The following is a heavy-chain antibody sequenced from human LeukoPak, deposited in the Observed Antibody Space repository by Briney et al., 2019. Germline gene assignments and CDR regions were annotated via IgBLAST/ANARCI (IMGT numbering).Heavy chain of an antibody. CDR2: IYTSGNT. Sequence: SETLSLTCTVSDGSIRTYYWSWIRQSAGKGLEWIGRIYTSGNTNYNPSLKSRVTISVDKSKNQFSLKLSSVTAADTAVYYCARGGGCSSTTCYEFDSWGQGTLVTVSS. CDR1: DGSIRTYY. D-gene: IGHD2-2*01. CDR3: ARGGGCSSTTCYEFDS. V-gene: IGHV4-4*07. J-gene: IGHJ4*02.